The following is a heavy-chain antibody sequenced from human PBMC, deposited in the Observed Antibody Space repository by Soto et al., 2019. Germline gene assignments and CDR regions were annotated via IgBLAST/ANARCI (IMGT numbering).Heavy chain of an antibody. D-gene: IGHD6-13*01. Sequence: QVQLVQSGAEVKKPGSSVKVSCKASGGTFSSYTISWVRQAPGQGLEWMGRIIPILGIANYAKKFQGRVTITADKSTSTAYMELSSLRSEDTAVYYCARDRIAAAGHFDYWGQGTLVTVSS. CDR3: ARDRIAAAGHFDY. V-gene: IGHV1-69*08. CDR2: IIPILGIA. CDR1: GGTFSSYT. J-gene: IGHJ4*02.